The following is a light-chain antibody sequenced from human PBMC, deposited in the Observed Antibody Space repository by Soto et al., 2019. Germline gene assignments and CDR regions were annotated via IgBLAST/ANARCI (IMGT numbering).Light chain of an antibody. CDR1: QDISNY. Sequence: DIQMPQSPSSLSASVGDRVTITCQASQDISNYLNWYQQKPGKAPKLLIYDASNLETGVPSRFSGSGSGTDFTFTISSLQPEDIATYYCQQYDNLSWTFGQGTKVEIK. J-gene: IGKJ1*01. CDR2: DAS. CDR3: QQYDNLSWT. V-gene: IGKV1-33*01.